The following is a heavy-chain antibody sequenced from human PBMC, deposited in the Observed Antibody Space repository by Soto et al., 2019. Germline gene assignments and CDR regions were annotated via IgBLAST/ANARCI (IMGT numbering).Heavy chain of an antibody. CDR3: ARGGSGWTRGGWFGP. J-gene: IGHJ5*02. CDR2: ISDSGSTI. D-gene: IGHD6-25*01. CDR1: EFTFSDYY. V-gene: IGHV3-11*01. Sequence: QMQLVQSGGGLVKPGGSLTLSCTASEFTFSDYYMIWVRQTPGKGLEWLSYISDSGSTIYYAYSVRARFTIFRENAANSVYLQLDGLTDGDTAFYYCARGGSGWTRGGWFGPWGQGSLVSVSS.